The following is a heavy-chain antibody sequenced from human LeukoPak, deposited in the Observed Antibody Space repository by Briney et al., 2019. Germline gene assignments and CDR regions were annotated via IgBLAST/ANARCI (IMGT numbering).Heavy chain of an antibody. CDR3: AKDFCGGTCNFES. CDR1: GFSFRSYA. CDR2: ISGSGAST. D-gene: IGHD2-15*01. Sequence: PGGSLRLSCAASGFSFRSYAMSWVRQAPGKGLEWVSTISGSGASTYYADSVRGRFTISRDNSKDTVFVQMRNLSAEDTALYYCAKDFCGGTCNFESWGQGTLVAVS. J-gene: IGHJ4*02. V-gene: IGHV3-23*01.